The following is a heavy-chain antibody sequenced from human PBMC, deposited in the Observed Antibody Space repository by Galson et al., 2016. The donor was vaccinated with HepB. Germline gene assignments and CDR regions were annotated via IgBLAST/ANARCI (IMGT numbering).Heavy chain of an antibody. D-gene: IGHD4-23*01. CDR2: ISSGSSYI. CDR1: GFTFSRYT. V-gene: IGHV3-21*01. CDR3: VRVRADYGGNMPDAFDI. J-gene: IGHJ3*02. Sequence: SLRLSCAASGFTFSRYTMNWVRQAPGKGLEWVSSISSGSSYIYYADSVKGRFTISRDNAKNSLYQQMNSLRAEDTAVYYCVRVRADYGGNMPDAFDIWGQGTMVTVSS.